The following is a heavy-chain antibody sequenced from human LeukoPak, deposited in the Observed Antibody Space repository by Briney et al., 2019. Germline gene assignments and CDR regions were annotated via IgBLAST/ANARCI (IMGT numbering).Heavy chain of an antibody. CDR1: GXSXSXYX. CDR3: ARMVYSSGYYVFDY. Sequence: SXXLSLTCXVSGXSXSXYXXSWIRQPPGKGLEWXGYIYSTGSTNYNPSLSSRVIISVDTSKNQFSLKLSSVTAADTAVYYCARMVYSSGYYVFDYWGQGTLVSVSS. V-gene: IGHV4-59*01. CDR2: IYSTGST. D-gene: IGHD3-22*01. J-gene: IGHJ4*02.